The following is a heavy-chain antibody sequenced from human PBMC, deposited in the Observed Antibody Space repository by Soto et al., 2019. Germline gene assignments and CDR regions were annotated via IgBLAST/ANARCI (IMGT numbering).Heavy chain of an antibody. CDR2: IYYSGST. D-gene: IGHD6-19*01. Sequence: SETLSLTCTVSGGSISSGGYYWSWIRQHPGKGLEWIGYIYYSGSTYYNPSLKSRVTISVDTSKNQFSLKLSSVTAADTAVYYCARGYSSGWYPEGVSPGATYYFDYWGQGTLVTVSS. V-gene: IGHV4-31*03. CDR1: GGSISSGGYY. CDR3: ARGYSSGWYPEGVSPGATYYFDY. J-gene: IGHJ4*02.